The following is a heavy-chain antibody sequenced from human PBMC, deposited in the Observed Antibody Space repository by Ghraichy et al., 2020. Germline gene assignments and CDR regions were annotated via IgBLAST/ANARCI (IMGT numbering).Heavy chain of an antibody. Sequence: GSLRLSCSVSGGSISSYYWSWIRQPPGKGLEWIGYIKYSGSTNYNPSLKSRVTISVDTSKNQFSLKLSSVTAAYTAVYYCARDPSSRNDFWSGYSSGYFDYWGQGTLVTVSS. CDR1: GGSISSYY. CDR3: ARDPSSRNDFWSGYSSGYFDY. CDR2: IKYSGST. D-gene: IGHD3-3*01. V-gene: IGHV4-59*01. J-gene: IGHJ4*02.